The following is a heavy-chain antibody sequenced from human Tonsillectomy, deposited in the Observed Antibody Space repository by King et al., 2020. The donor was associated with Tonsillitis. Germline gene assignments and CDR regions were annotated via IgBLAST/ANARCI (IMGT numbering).Heavy chain of an antibody. V-gene: IGHV1-18*04. D-gene: IGHD6-13*01. CDR3: ARGIRGSSWYATTTRYYYGMDV. CDR1: GYTFTSYG. CDR2: ISAYNGNT. Sequence: QLVQSGAEVKKPGASVKVSCKASGYTFTSYGISWVRQAPGQGLEWMGWISAYNGNTNYAQKLQGRVTMTTDTSTSTAYMELRSLRSDDTAVYYCARGIRGSSWYATTTRYYYGMDVWGQGTTVTVSS. J-gene: IGHJ6*02.